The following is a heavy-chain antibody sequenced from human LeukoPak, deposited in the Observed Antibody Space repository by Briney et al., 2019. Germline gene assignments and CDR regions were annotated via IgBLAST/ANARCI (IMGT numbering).Heavy chain of an antibody. D-gene: IGHD2-21*02. J-gene: IGHJ4*02. CDR3: ARVAYCGGDCYCEYYFDY. CDR1: GFTFSSYG. V-gene: IGHV3-33*01. CDR2: IWYDGSNK. Sequence: GGSLRLSCAASGFTFSSYGMHWVRQAPGKGLEWVAVIWYDGSNKYYADSVKGRFTISRDNSKNTLYLQMNSLRAENTAVYYCARVAYCGGDCYCEYYFDYWGQGTLVTVSS.